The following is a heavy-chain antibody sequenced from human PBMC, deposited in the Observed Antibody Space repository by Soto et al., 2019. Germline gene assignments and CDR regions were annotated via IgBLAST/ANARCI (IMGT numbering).Heavy chain of an antibody. CDR2: ISAYNGNT. CDR1: GYTFTSYG. CDR3: ASDIVVVTRDDAFDI. V-gene: IGHV1-18*01. D-gene: IGHD2-2*01. J-gene: IGHJ3*02. Sequence: QVQQVQSGAEVKKPGASVKVSCKASGYTFTSYGISWVRQAPGQGLEWMGWISAYNGNTNYAQKLQGRVTMTTDTSTSTAYMELRSLRSDDTAVYYCASDIVVVTRDDAFDIWGQGTMVTVSS.